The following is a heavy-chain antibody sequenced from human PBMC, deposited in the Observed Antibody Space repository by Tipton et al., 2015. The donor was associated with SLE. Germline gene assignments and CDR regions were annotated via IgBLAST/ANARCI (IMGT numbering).Heavy chain of an antibody. CDR3: AKADGVVGGQVPYWYFDL. J-gene: IGHJ2*01. D-gene: IGHD2-21*01. CDR2: INHSGST. V-gene: IGHV4-34*01. CDR1: GGSFSGYY. Sequence: LRLSCAVYGGSFSGYYWTWIRQTPGKGLEWIGEINHSGSTNYNPSLKSRVTISLDTSKNQFSLKLSSVTAADTAMYYCAKADGVVGGQVPYWYFDLWGRGTLVTVSS.